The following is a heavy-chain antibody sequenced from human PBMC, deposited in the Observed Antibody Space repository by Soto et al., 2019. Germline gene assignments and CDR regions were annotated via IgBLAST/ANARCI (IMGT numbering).Heavy chain of an antibody. CDR1: GFTFSSYA. V-gene: IGHV3-23*01. Sequence: GGSLRLSCAASGFTFSSYAMSWVRQAPGKGLEWVSAISGSGGSTYYADSAKGRFTISRDNSKNTLYLQMNSLRAEDTAVYYCAKWGGYYDILTGPDWGQGTLVTVSS. CDR3: AKWGGYYDILTGPD. J-gene: IGHJ4*02. CDR2: ISGSGGST. D-gene: IGHD3-9*01.